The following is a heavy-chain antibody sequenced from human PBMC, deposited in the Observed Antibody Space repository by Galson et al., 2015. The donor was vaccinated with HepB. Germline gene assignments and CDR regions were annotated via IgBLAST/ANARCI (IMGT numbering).Heavy chain of an antibody. CDR3: AKEYYYDSSGYGAKGY. D-gene: IGHD3-22*01. V-gene: IGHV3-23*01. CDR2: ISGSGGST. J-gene: IGHJ4*02. CDR1: GFTFSSYA. Sequence: SLRLSCAASGFTFSSYAMSWVRQAPGKGLEWVSAISGSGGSTYYADSVKGRFTISRDNSKNTLYLQMNSLRAEDTAVYYCAKEYYYDSSGYGAKGYWGQGTLVTVSS.